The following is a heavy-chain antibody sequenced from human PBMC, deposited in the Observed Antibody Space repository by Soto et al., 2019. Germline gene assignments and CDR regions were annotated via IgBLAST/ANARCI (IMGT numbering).Heavy chain of an antibody. CDR2: INPSGGST. CDR1: GYTFTSYY. CDR3: ARDLAVVVVAAYYYFDY. D-gene: IGHD2-15*01. V-gene: IGHV1-46*03. J-gene: IGHJ4*02. Sequence: GASVKVSCKASGYTFTSYYMHWVRQAPGQGLEWMGIINPSGGSTSYAQKFQGRVTMTRDTSTSTVYMELSSLRSEDTAVYYCARDLAVVVVAAYYYFDYWGQGTLVTVSS.